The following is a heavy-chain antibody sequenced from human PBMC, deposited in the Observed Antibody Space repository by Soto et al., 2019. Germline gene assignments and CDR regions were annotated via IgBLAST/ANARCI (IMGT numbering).Heavy chain of an antibody. V-gene: IGHV1-69*13. Sequence: SVKLYCKASGYTFSSYGISWVRQAPGQGLEWMGGISAIFGKANYAQKFQGRVTITADESTSTAYMELSSLRSEDTAVYYCGRPSGSYFIAYYGMDVWGQGTTVTVSS. CDR3: GRPSGSYFIAYYGMDV. CDR1: GYTFSSYG. D-gene: IGHD1-26*01. CDR2: ISAIFGKA. J-gene: IGHJ6*02.